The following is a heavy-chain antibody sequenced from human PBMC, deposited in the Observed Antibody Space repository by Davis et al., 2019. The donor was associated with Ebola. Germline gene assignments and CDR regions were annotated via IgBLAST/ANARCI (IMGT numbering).Heavy chain of an antibody. J-gene: IGHJ4*02. CDR3: ARDLGYCSSGSCYTGPFDY. D-gene: IGHD2-15*01. Sequence: AASVKVSCKASGYTFTSYGISWVRQAPGQGLEWMGWISAYNGNTNYAQKLQGRATMTTDTSTSTAYMELRSLRSDDTAVYYCARDLGYCSSGSCYTGPFDYWGQGTLVTVSS. CDR2: ISAYNGNT. V-gene: IGHV1-18*04. CDR1: GYTFTSYG.